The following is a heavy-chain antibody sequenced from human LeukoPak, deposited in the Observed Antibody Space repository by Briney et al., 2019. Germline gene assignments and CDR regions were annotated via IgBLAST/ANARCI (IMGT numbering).Heavy chain of an antibody. J-gene: IGHJ4*02. Sequence: SETLSLTCTVSGVSISSSSYYWGWIRQPPGKGLEWIGIIYYSGSTHYNPSLKSRVTISVDTSKNQFSLKLSSVTAADTAVYYCARGVVNDYGDRFPFDYWGQGTLVTVSS. CDR1: GVSISSSSYY. CDR2: IYYSGST. D-gene: IGHD4-17*01. V-gene: IGHV4-39*01. CDR3: ARGVVNDYGDRFPFDY.